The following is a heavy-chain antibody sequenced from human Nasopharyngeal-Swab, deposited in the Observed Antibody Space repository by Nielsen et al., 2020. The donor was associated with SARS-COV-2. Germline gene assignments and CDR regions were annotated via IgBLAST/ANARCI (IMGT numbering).Heavy chain of an antibody. J-gene: IGHJ6*02. CDR2: IKQDGSEK. V-gene: IGHV3-7*01. CDR3: ARAYSSGWGLEVVYYYHYALDV. Sequence: GGSLRLSCAASGFTFSRYWMSWVRQAPGKGLEWVANIKQDGSEKYYVDSVKGRFTISRDNAKNSLYLQMNSLRAEDTAVYYCARAYSSGWGLEVVYYYHYALDVWGQGTTVTVSS. D-gene: IGHD6-19*01. CDR1: GFTFSRYW.